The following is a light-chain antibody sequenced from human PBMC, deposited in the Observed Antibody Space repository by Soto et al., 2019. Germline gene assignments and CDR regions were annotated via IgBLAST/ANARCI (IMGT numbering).Light chain of an antibody. V-gene: IGKV3-20*01. CDR2: GAS. CDR3: QQYGGSPYT. J-gene: IGKJ2*01. Sequence: EIVLTQSPGTLSLSPGERATLSCRASQSVRSNYLAWYQRKPGQAPRLLIYGASTRATGIPDRFSGTGSGTDFTLPISRLEPEEFAVYYCQQYGGSPYTFGQGTKLEIK. CDR1: QSVRSNY.